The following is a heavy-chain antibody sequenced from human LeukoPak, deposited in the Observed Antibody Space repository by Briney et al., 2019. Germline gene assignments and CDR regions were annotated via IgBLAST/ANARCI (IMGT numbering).Heavy chain of an antibody. CDR3: AHRGYGGNSVDY. CDR2: IYCNDDK. CDR1: GFSLSTIRVG. V-gene: IGHV2-5*01. Sequence: KESGPTLVKPTQTLTLTCTFSGFSLSTIRVGVGWIRQPPGKALEWLALIYCNDDKRYSPSLKSRLTITKDTSKNQVVLTLTNMDPVDTATYYCAHRGYGGNSVDYWGQGTLVTVSS. D-gene: IGHD4-23*01. J-gene: IGHJ4*02.